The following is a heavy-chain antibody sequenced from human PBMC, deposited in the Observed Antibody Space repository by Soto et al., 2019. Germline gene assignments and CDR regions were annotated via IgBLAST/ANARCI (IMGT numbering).Heavy chain of an antibody. CDR2: ISGGGGSS. CDR3: VKLLRSWYGHNALDV. D-gene: IGHD3-9*01. J-gene: IGHJ6*02. Sequence: GGSLRLSCTASGLTFSNYAMSWVRQAPGKGLECVSFISGGGGSSYSADSVKGRFTVSRDNLKNTLSLQMNSLRVEDTAVYYCVKLLRSWYGHNALDVWGQGTTVTVSS. V-gene: IGHV3-23*01. CDR1: GLTFSNYA.